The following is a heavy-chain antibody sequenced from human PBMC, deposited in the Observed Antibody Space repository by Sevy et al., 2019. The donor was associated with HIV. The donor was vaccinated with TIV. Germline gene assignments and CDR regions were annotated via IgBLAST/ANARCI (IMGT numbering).Heavy chain of an antibody. Sequence: GGSLRLSCAASAFTFSDYTIHWVRQAPGKGLEWVSVISYDGSRTSYADSVKGRFTISRDNSKNTLFLQMNSLGAEDTAVYYCTRVRGLLGWFDSWGQGTLVTVSS. CDR1: AFTFSDYT. V-gene: IGHV3-30*04. CDR2: ISYDGSRT. CDR3: TRVRGLLGWFDS. D-gene: IGHD3-10*01. J-gene: IGHJ5*01.